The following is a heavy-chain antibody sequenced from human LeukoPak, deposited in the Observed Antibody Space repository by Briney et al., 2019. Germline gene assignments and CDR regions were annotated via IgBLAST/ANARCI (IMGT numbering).Heavy chain of an antibody. CDR1: GFTFSSYW. V-gene: IGHV3-74*01. CDR3: ARGWASGSLGY. D-gene: IGHD1-26*01. CDR2: ISIDGSST. Sequence: PGGSLRLSCAASGFTFSSYWMHWVRQAPGKGLVWVSRISIDGSSTSYADSVKGRFTISRDNAKNTLYLQMNSLRAEDTVVYYCARGWASGSLGYWGQGTLVTVSS. J-gene: IGHJ4*02.